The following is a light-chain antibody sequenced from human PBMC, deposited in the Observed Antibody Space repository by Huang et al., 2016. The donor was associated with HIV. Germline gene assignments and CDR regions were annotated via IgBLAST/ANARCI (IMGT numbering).Light chain of an antibody. J-gene: IGKJ2*01. CDR1: QTSNSY. Sequence: DIQMTQSPSSLSASVGDRVPITCRASQTSNSYLSWYHVKTGKAPKLLIFDASSVKRGVPSRFSGRGSGTDFTLTISSRQPEDFATYYCQQSHSSPDTFGQGTKLEIK. V-gene: IGKV1-39*01. CDR2: DAS. CDR3: QQSHSSPDT.